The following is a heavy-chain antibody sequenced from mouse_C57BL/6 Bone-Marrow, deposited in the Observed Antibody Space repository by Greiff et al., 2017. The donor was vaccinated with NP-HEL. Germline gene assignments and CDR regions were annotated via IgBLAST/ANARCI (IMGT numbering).Heavy chain of an antibody. V-gene: IGHV14-4*01. D-gene: IGHD1-1*01. J-gene: IGHJ1*03. Sequence: VQLKESGAELVRPGASVKLSCTASGFNIKDDYMHWVKQRPEQGLEWIGWIDPENGDTEYASKFQGKATITADTSSNTAYLQLSSLTSEDTAVYYCTSVVARPYWYFDVWGTGTTVTVSS. CDR2: IDPENGDT. CDR1: GFNIKDDY. CDR3: TSVVARPYWYFDV.